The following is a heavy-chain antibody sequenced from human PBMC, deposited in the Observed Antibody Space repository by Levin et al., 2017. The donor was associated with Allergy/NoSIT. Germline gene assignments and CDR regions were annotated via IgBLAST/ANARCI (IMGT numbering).Heavy chain of an antibody. J-gene: IGHJ5*02. D-gene: IGHD2-2*01. CDR3: VRGGLGYCSSISCSRVANWFDP. CDR2: IYYSGST. V-gene: IGHV4-59*12. Sequence: SETLSLTCIVSGGSTTSYYWSWIRQPPGKGLEWIGYIYYSGSTNYNPSLKSRVTISVDTSKNQFSLKLSSVTAEDTAVYYCVRGGLGYCSSISCSRVANWFDPWGQGALVTVSS. CDR1: GGSTTSYY.